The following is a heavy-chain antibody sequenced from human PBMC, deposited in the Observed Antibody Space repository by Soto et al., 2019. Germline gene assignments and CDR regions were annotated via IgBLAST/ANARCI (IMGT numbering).Heavy chain of an antibody. V-gene: IGHV4-59*01. CDR1: GGSISSYY. J-gene: IGHJ6*03. D-gene: IGHD3-10*01. CDR2: IYYSGST. Sequence: SETLSLTCTVSGGSISSYYWSWIRQPPGKGLEWIGYIYYSGSTNYNPSLKSRVTISVDTSKNHFSLKLSSVTAADTAVYYCASHPSPDMVRGEKWHYYYMDVWGKGTTVTVSS. CDR3: ASHPSPDMVRGEKWHYYYMDV.